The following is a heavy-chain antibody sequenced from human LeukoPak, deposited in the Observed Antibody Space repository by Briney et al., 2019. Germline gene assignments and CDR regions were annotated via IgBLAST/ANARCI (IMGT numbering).Heavy chain of an antibody. CDR2: IYYSGST. V-gene: IGHV4-59*01. J-gene: IGHJ4*02. D-gene: IGHD6-13*01. CDR1: GGSISSYY. Sequence: PSETLSLTCAVSGGSISSYYWSWIRQPPGKGLEWIGYIYYSGSTNYNPSLKSRVTISVDTSKNQFSLKLSSVTAADTAVYYCARGGSSRDTPNFDYWGQGTLVTVSS. CDR3: ARGGSSRDTPNFDY.